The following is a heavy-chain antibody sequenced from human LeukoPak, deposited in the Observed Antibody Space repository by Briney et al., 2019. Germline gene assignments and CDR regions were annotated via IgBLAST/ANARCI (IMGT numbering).Heavy chain of an antibody. CDR2: MNPNSGNT. D-gene: IGHD3-10*01. CDR3: AKVWAYDGSGNPYWHFDL. Sequence: ASVKVSCKASGYTFTSYDINWVRQATGQGLEWMGWMNPNSGNTGYAQKVQSRVTITRNTSISTAYMELSSLRSEDTAVYYCAKVWAYDGSGNPYWHFDLWGRGTLVTVSS. J-gene: IGHJ2*01. CDR1: GYTFTSYD. V-gene: IGHV1-8*03.